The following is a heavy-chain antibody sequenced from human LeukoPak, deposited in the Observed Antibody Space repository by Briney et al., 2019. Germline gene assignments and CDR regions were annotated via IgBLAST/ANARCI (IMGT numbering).Heavy chain of an antibody. CDR1: GFTFSSYG. Sequence: GSLRLSCAASGFTFSSYGMHWVRQGPGKGVEWVAFIRYDGSNKYYADSVKGRFTISRDNSKNTLYLQMNSLRAEDTAVYYCAKDRGYYYDSSGYQDYWGQGTLVTVSS. CDR2: IRYDGSNK. CDR3: AKDRGYYYDSSGYQDY. J-gene: IGHJ4*02. V-gene: IGHV3-30*02. D-gene: IGHD3-22*01.